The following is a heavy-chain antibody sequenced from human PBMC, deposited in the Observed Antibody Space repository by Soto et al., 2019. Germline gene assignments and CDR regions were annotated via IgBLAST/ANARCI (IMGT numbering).Heavy chain of an antibody. V-gene: IGHV1-18*01. J-gene: IGHJ6*02. CDR2: ISTYNGNT. CDR1: GYSFTNHG. Sequence: ASVKVSCKASGYSFTNHGISWVRQAPGQGLEWMGWISTYNGNTNFAQKLEDRVTMTTDTSTRTAYMELRSLTSDDTAVYFCAKHKTGRDNEPPQSWGGMDVWGQGTTVTVSS. CDR3: AKHKTGRDNEPPQSWGGMDV. D-gene: IGHD7-27*01.